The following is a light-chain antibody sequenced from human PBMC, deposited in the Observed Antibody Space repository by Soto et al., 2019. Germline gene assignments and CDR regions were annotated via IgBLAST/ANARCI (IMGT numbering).Light chain of an antibody. J-gene: IGLJ2*01. V-gene: IGLV2-14*02. CDR1: SNDVGSYNL. Sequence: QSALTQPASVSGSPGQSITISCTGTSNDVGSYNLVSWYQQHPGKAPKLMIYEVSKRPSGVPDRFSGSKSGNTASLTVSGLQAEAEADYYCRSYAGSNYLVFGGWTKVTVL. CDR2: EVS. CDR3: RSYAGSNYLV.